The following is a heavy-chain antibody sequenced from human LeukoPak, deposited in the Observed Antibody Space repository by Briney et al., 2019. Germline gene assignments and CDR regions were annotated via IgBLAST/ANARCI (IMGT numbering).Heavy chain of an antibody. CDR3: ARERDDAFDI. CDR2: IWYDGSDK. V-gene: IGHV3-33*01. Sequence: GGSLRLSCAAPGFTFSSYGMHWVRQAPGKGLEWVAVIWYDGSDKYYADSVKGRFTISRDNSKNTLYLQMNSLRAEDTAVYYCARERDDAFDIWGQGTMVTVSS. CDR1: GFTFSSYG. J-gene: IGHJ3*02.